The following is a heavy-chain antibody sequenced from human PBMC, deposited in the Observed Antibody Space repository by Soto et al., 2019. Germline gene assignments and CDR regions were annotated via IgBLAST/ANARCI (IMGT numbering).Heavy chain of an antibody. J-gene: IGHJ3*01. Sequence: DVQLVESGGGLIQPGESLRLSCAAFGLTVSGKKYVAWVRQAPGKGLEWVSALYDVDGSFYADSVKGRCTTSSDSSKTTVYLPMNGLRPDDTAVYYCASWHEREHAYDVWGQGTTVTVS. CDR1: GLTVSGKKY. CDR2: LYDVDGS. CDR3: ASWHEREHAYDV. V-gene: IGHV3-53*01. D-gene: IGHD1-1*01.